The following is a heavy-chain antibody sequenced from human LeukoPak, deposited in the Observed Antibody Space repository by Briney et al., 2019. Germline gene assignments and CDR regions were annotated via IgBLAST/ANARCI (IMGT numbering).Heavy chain of an antibody. CDR2: FYYSGST. V-gene: IGHV4-31*03. J-gene: IGHJ4*02. CDR1: GGSISSGGYY. D-gene: IGHD2-2*01. Sequence: PSETLSLTCTVSGGSISSGGYYWSWIRQHPGKGLEWIGYFYYSGSTYYNPSLKSRVTISVDTSKNQFSLKLSSVTAADTAVYYCARVPGVDLADYYFDYWGQGTLVTVSS. CDR3: ARVPGVDLADYYFDY.